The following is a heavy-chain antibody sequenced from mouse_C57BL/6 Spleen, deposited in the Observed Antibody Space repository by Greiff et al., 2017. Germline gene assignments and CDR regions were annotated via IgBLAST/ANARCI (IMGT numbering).Heavy chain of an antibody. D-gene: IGHD1-1*01. CDR1: GFNIKDYY. J-gene: IGHJ2*01. CDR3: TTGYYYGSSYYFDY. CDR2: IDPEDGDT. V-gene: IGHV14-1*01. Sequence: EVKVEESGAELVRPGASVKLSYTASGFNIKDYYMHWVKQRPEQGLEWIGRIDPEDGDTEYAPKFQGKATMTADTSSNTAYLQLSSLTSEDTAVYYCTTGYYYGSSYYFDYWGQGTTLTVSS.